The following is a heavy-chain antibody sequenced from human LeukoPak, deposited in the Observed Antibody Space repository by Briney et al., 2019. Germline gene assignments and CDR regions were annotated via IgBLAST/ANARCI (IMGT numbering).Heavy chain of an antibody. CDR1: GFTFSSYS. CDR3: ASGRSLDY. V-gene: IGHV3-48*01. Sequence: GGSLRLSCAASGFTFSSYSMNWVRQAPGKGLEWVSYISSSSSTIYYADSVKGRFTISRDNAKNSLYLQMNSLGAEDTAVYYCASGRSLDYWGQGTLVTVSS. J-gene: IGHJ4*02. CDR2: ISSSSSTI.